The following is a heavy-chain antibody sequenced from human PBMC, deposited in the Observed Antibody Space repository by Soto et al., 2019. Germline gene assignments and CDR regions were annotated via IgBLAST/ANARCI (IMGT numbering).Heavy chain of an antibody. J-gene: IGHJ5*02. CDR2: ISASGDGT. CDR1: GFTFNTYA. CDR3: AKEGVVVPTLGWFDA. V-gene: IGHV3-23*01. Sequence: EVQMLESGGGLVQPGGSLRLSCAASGFTFNTYAMSWVRQAPGKGLEWVSGISASGDGTYYADSVKGRFTVSRDNSRNTLYLQMRNLRAEDTAIYYCAKEGVVVPTLGWFDAWGQGTLVTVSS. D-gene: IGHD2-2*01.